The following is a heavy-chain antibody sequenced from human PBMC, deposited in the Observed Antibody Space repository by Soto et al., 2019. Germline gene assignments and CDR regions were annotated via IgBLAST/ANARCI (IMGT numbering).Heavy chain of an antibody. CDR1: VYSFTSYW. J-gene: IGHJ6*04. CDR2: IYPGDSDT. Sequence: GESRKISCKGSVYSFTSYWIGWLRQMPVKGLEWRGIIYPGDSDTRYSPSFQGQVTISADKYISTAYLQWSSLKASDTAMYYCARLQSRRELPPYYYYYGMEVWGKGTTVTVSS. V-gene: IGHV5-51*01. D-gene: IGHD1-7*01. CDR3: ARLQSRRELPPYYYYYGMEV.